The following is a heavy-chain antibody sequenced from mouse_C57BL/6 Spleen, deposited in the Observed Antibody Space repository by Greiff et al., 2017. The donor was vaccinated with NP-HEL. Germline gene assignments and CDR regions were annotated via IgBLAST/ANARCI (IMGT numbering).Heavy chain of an antibody. Sequence: EVQLQQSGAELVKSGASVKLSCTASGFNIKDYYMHWVKQRTEQGLEWIGRIDPEDGETKYAPKFQGKATITADTSSNTAYLQLSSLTSEDTAVYYCARSSPHYYGSSDAMDYWGQGTSVTVSS. CDR2: IDPEDGET. V-gene: IGHV14-2*01. CDR1: GFNIKDYY. J-gene: IGHJ4*01. CDR3: ARSSPHYYGSSDAMDY. D-gene: IGHD1-1*01.